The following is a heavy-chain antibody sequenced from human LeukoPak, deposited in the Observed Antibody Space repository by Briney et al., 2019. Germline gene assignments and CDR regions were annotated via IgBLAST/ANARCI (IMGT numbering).Heavy chain of an antibody. CDR2: IYHSGST. J-gene: IGHJ6*03. V-gene: IGHV4-38-2*02. CDR1: GYSISSGYY. Sequence: SETLSLTCTVSGYSISSGYYWGWIRQPPGKGLEWIGSIYHSGSTYYNPSLKSRVTISVDTSKNQFSLKLSSVTAADTAVYYCARQGGHSSSWYNYYYYYYMDVWGKGTTVTISS. CDR3: ARQGGHSSSWYNYYYYYYMDV. D-gene: IGHD6-13*01.